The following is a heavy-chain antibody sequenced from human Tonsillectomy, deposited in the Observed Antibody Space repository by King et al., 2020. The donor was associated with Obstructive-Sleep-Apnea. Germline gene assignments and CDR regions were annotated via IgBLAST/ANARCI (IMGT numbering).Heavy chain of an antibody. D-gene: IGHD5-18*01. Sequence: VTLKESGPALVKPTQTLTLTCTFSGFSLRASGMGVSWIRQPAGKALEWLARIDWDEDKDYSTSLKTRLTISKDTSKNQVVLTMTNVDPVDTATYYCARTLWDTTMDPYFDYWGQGTLVTVSS. CDR3: ARTLWDTTMDPYFDY. V-gene: IGHV2-70*11. CDR2: IDWDEDK. CDR1: GFSLRASGMG. J-gene: IGHJ4*02.